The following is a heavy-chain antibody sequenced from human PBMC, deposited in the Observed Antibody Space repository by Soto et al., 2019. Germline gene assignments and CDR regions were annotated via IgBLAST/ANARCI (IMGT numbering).Heavy chain of an antibody. V-gene: IGHV3-30-3*01. J-gene: IGHJ6*02. Sequence: QVQLVESGGGVVHPGGSLRLSCKASGFGFSAYSMHWVRQAPGKGLEWVAVIQHNGNYIQYADFVRGRFTISRDNYKSILYLEMNGLTPEDTALYYCVRVGWGYTYGTGLDGWGQGTPVTVSS. CDR2: IQHNGNYI. D-gene: IGHD5-18*01. CDR3: VRVGWGYTYGTGLDG. CDR1: GFGFSAYS.